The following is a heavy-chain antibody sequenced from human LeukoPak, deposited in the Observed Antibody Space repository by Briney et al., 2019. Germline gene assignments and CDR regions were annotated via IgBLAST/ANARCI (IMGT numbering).Heavy chain of an antibody. J-gene: IGHJ5*02. CDR3: ARAGTPISMIVVESNWFDP. V-gene: IGHV4-59*01. CDR2: IYSSGNT. D-gene: IGHD3-22*01. CDR1: GGSISNYF. Sequence: SETLSLTCTVSGGSISNYFWSWIRQPPGKGLESIGYIYSSGNTIYNPSLSSRVTISVDSSKNLFSLKLNSVTAADTAVYYCARAGTPISMIVVESNWFDPWGQGTLVTVSS.